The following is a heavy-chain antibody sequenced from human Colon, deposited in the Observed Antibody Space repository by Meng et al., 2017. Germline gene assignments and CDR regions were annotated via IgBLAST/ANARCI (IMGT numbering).Heavy chain of an antibody. V-gene: IGHV3-7*01. CDR1: GFTFSNYW. Sequence: ETLSLTCAASGFTFSNYWMSWVRQAPGKGLEWVASIKGDGSGKYYVDSVKGRFTIFRDNAKNSLYLQMNSLRADDTAVYYCGDWDSSGGGQGTLVTVSS. CDR3: GDWDSSG. CDR2: IKGDGSGK. D-gene: IGHD6-19*01. J-gene: IGHJ4*02.